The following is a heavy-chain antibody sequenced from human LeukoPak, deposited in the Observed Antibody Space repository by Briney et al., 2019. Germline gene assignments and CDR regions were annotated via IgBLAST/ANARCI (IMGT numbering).Heavy chain of an antibody. J-gene: IGHJ4*02. Sequence: ASVKVSCKASGYTFTSYGISWERQAPGQGLEWMGWISAYNGNTNYAQKLQGRVTMTTDTSTSTAYMELRSLRSDDTAVYYCARETLYSSGWYVFGYWGQGTLVTVSS. CDR3: ARETLYSSGWYVFGY. CDR2: ISAYNGNT. V-gene: IGHV1-18*01. D-gene: IGHD6-19*01. CDR1: GYTFTSYG.